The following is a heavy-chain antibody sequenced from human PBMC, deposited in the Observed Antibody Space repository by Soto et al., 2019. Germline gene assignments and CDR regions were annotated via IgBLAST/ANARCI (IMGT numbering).Heavy chain of an antibody. Sequence: PGGSLRLTCTPSALTFDYGITPVRQAPGKSLEWISTVDYSGSSTHYADSVKGRFTISRDKSSDTIALQMTSLRAEDTALYYCVSWVSAHFDNWRQGTLVTGSS. CDR3: VSWVSAHFDN. J-gene: IGHJ4*02. CDR1: ALTFDYG. V-gene: IGHV3-23*01. D-gene: IGHD2-8*01. CDR2: VDYSGSST.